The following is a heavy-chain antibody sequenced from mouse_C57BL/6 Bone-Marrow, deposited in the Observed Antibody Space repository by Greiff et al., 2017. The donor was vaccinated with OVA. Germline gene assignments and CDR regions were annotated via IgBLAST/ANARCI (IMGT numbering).Heavy chain of an antibody. J-gene: IGHJ2*01. Sequence: QVQLQQSGPELVKPGASVKISCKASGYTFTDYYINWVKQRPGQGLEWIGWIYPGSGNTKYNEKFKDKATLTVDTSSSTAYMQLSSLTSDDAAVYFCTRGDWDYFDYWGQGTTLTVSS. CDR3: TRGDWDYFDY. CDR2: IYPGSGNT. V-gene: IGHV1-84*01. CDR1: GYTFTDYY. D-gene: IGHD4-1*01.